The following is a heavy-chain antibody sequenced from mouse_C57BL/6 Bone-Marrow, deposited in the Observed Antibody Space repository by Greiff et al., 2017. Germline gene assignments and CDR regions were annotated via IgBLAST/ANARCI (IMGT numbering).Heavy chain of an antibody. D-gene: IGHD2-4*01. J-gene: IGHJ3*01. CDR1: GYTFTTYP. CDR2: FHPYNDDT. CDR3: ARSDYDVTGFAY. Sequence: VQRVESGAELVKPGASVKMSCKASGYTFTTYPIEWMKQNHGKSLEWIGNFHPYNDDTKYNEKLKGKATLTVEKSSSTVYLELSRLTSDDSAVYYCARSDYDVTGFAYWGQGTLVTVSA. V-gene: IGHV1-47*01.